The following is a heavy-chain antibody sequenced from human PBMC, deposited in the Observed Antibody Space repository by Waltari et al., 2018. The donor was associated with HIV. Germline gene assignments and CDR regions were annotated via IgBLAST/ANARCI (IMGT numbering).Heavy chain of an antibody. CDR3: ARSLYYDFWSAYPPDY. CDR1: GFTFSSYW. J-gene: IGHJ4*02. D-gene: IGHD3-3*01. Sequence: EVKLVESGGRLVQPRGSLRLSCVASGFTFSSYWMHWVRQAPGKGLVWISSVSSDGNSTVYADSVKGRFTISRDNAKNTLFLQMNSLGVEDTAVYFCARSLYYDFWSAYPPDYWGQGTRVTVSS. V-gene: IGHV3-74*03. CDR2: VSSDGNST.